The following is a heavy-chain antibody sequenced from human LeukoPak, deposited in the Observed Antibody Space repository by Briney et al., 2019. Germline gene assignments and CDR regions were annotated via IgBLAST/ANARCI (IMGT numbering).Heavy chain of an antibody. CDR1: GYSISSGYY. CDR3: AGEVYYYDSSGYDY. D-gene: IGHD3-22*01. V-gene: IGHV4-38-2*02. CDR2: IYYSGST. J-gene: IGHJ4*02. Sequence: SETLSLTCTVSGYSISSGYYWGWIRQPPGKGLEWIGSIYYSGSTYYNPSLKSRVTISVDTSKNQFSLKLSSVTAADTAVYYCAGEVYYYDSSGYDYWGQGTLVTVSS.